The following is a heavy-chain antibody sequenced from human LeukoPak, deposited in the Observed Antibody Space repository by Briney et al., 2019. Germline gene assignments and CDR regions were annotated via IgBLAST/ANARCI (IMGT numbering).Heavy chain of an antibody. CDR3: AKDTGLVAATRYYFDY. CDR2: IWYDGNNK. V-gene: IGHV3-33*06. CDR1: GFTFSSDG. Sequence: PGRSLRLSCAASGFTFSSDGMHWGRQAPGKGLERVAVIWYDGNNKYYADSVKGRFTISRDNSQNTLYLQMNSLRVEDTAVYYCAKDTGLVAATRYYFDYWGQGTLATVS. D-gene: IGHD1-26*01. J-gene: IGHJ4*02.